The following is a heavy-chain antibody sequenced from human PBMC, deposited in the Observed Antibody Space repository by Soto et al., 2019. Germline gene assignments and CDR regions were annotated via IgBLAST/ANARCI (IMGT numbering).Heavy chain of an antibody. CDR3: AKGRSSMIVVVMDY. D-gene: IGHD3-22*01. J-gene: IGHJ4*02. V-gene: IGHV3-9*01. CDR2: ITWNSGHI. Sequence: GGSLRLSCVASGFNFDDSAMNWVRQVPGKGLEWVSGITWNSGHILYADSVKGRFTISRDNAKKSLYLELNSLRPEDTALYYCAKGRSSMIVVVMDYWGQGAPVTVSS. CDR1: GFNFDDSA.